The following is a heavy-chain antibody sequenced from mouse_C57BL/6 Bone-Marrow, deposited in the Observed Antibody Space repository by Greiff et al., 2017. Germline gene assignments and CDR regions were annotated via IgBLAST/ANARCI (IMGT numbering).Heavy chain of an antibody. CDR1: GYTFTSYG. V-gene: IGHV1-81*01. J-gene: IGHJ2*01. D-gene: IGHD1-1*01. CDR3: ARRGGSILYYLDY. CDR2: IYPRCGNT. Sequence: VQLQQSGAELARPGASVKLSCKASGYTFTSYGISWVKQRTGQGLEWIGEIYPRCGNTYYNEKFKGKATLTADKSSSTAYMELRSLTSEDSAVYFCARRGGSILYYLDYWGQGTTLTVSS.